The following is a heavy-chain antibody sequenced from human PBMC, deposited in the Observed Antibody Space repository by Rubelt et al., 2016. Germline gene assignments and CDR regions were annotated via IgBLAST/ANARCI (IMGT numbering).Heavy chain of an antibody. CDR2: IYYSGST. V-gene: IGHV4-31*02. Sequence: EWIGYIYYSGSTYYNPSLKSRVTISVDTSKNQFSLKLSSVTAADTAVYYCARSSGIAAAGYGYWGQGTLVTVSS. J-gene: IGHJ4*02. D-gene: IGHD6-13*01. CDR3: ARSSGIAAAGYGY.